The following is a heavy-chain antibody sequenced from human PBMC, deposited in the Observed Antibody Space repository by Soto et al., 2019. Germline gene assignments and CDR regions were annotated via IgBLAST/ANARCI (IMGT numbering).Heavy chain of an antibody. V-gene: IGHV3-30-3*01. CDR2: VSSDGSNK. CDR3: ASSIAVTGHFDY. D-gene: IGHD6-19*01. J-gene: IGHJ4*02. Sequence: QVQLVESGGGVVQPGRSLRISCAASGFIFSNNAFHWVRQAPGKGLEWVAVVSSDGSNKFYPDSVQGRFTISRDNSKNTLYLQLNSLRAEDTAVYYCASSIAVTGHFDYWGQGTRVTVSS. CDR1: GFIFSNNA.